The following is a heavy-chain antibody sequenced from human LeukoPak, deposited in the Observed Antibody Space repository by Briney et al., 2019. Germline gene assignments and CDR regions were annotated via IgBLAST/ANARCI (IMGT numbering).Heavy chain of an antibody. J-gene: IGHJ4*02. V-gene: IGHV4-59*02. CDR2: IYYSEST. D-gene: IGHD1-26*01. Sequence: SETLSLTCTVSGVSVSSYYWSWIRQPPGKGLEWIGYIYYSESTNYNPSLKSRVTISVDTSKNQFSLRLSSVTPADTAVYYCARDLGGVGATKYFFHYWGQGTLAAVSS. CDR3: ARDLGGVGATKYFFHY. CDR1: GVSVSSYY.